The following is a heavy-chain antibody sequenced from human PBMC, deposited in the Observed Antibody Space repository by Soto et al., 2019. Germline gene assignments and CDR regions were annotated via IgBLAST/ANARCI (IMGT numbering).Heavy chain of an antibody. V-gene: IGHV3-23*01. Sequence: VGSLRLSCSASGFTFSVYTMNWVRQAPGKGLEWVSGIYGTGGGTVYVDAVKGRFTISRDKAKNTLYLQMNSLRAEDTALYYCGKDRQTDSRWEIDNSGEGTLV. CDR1: GFTFSVYT. D-gene: IGHD1-26*01. J-gene: IGHJ4*02. CDR2: IYGTGGGT. CDR3: GKDRQTDSRWEIDN.